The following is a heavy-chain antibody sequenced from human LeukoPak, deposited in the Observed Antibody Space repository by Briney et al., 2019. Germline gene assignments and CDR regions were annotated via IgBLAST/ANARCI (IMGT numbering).Heavy chain of an antibody. CDR3: ARDKIAAAGTPAPLGY. V-gene: IGHV3-30*04. J-gene: IGHJ4*02. CDR2: ISYDGSNK. Sequence: GGSLRPSCAASGFTFSSYAMHWVRQAPGKGLEWVAVISYDGSNKYYADSVKGRFTISRDNSKNTLYLQMNSLRAEDTAVYYCARDKIAAAGTPAPLGYWGQGTLVTVSS. CDR1: GFTFSSYA. D-gene: IGHD6-13*01.